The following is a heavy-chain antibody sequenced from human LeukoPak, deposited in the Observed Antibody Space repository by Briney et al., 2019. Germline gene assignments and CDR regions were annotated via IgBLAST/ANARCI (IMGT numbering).Heavy chain of an antibody. CDR2: MNPNSGNT. V-gene: IGHV1-8*03. CDR3: ARGYSSSSFFDP. CDR1: GYTFTSYD. J-gene: IGHJ5*02. D-gene: IGHD6-6*01. Sequence: GASVKVSCKASGYTFTSYDINWVRQATGQGLEWMGWMNPNSGNTGYAQKFQGRVTITRNTSISTAYMELSSLRSEDTAVYYYARGYSSSSFFDPWGQGTLVTVSS.